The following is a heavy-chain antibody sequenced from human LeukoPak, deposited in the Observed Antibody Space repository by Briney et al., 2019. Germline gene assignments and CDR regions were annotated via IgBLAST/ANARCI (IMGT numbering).Heavy chain of an antibody. CDR3: AKDLGSSSGLDY. Sequence: PGGSLRLSCAASGFTFSSYGMHWVRQAPGKGLEWVAVIWYDGSSKYYADSVKGRFTISRDNSKNTLYLQMNSLRAEDTAVYYCAKDLGSSSGLDYWGQGTLVTVSS. CDR1: GFTFSSYG. J-gene: IGHJ4*02. V-gene: IGHV3-33*06. D-gene: IGHD6-6*01. CDR2: IWYDGSSK.